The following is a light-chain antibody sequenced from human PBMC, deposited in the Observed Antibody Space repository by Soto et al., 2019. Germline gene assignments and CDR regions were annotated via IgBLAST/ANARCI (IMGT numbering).Light chain of an antibody. Sequence: DVVMTQSPLSLPVTLGQPASISCRSSQSLVYSYGNTYLNWFQQRPGQSPRRLIYKVSNRDSGVPDRFSGSGSGTDFTLKISRVEAEDVGVYYCMQALQSLTFGQGTRLEIK. J-gene: IGKJ5*01. CDR2: KVS. V-gene: IGKV2-30*01. CDR1: QSLVYSYGNTY. CDR3: MQALQSLT.